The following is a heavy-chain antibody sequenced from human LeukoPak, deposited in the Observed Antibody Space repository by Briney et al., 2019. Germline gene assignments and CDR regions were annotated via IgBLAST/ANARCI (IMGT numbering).Heavy chain of an antibody. Sequence: GESLKISCKGSGYSFTRYWIGWVRQMPGKGLEWMGIIYPGDSDTRYSPSFQGQVTISADKSISTAYLQWSSLKASDTAMYYCARGGYCSGGSCYVSSYFDYWGQGTLVTVSS. D-gene: IGHD2-15*01. CDR3: ARGGYCSGGSCYVSSYFDY. V-gene: IGHV5-51*01. J-gene: IGHJ4*02. CDR1: GYSFTRYW. CDR2: IYPGDSDT.